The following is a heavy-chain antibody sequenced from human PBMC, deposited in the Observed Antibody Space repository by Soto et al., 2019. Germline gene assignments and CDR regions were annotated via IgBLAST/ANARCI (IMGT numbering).Heavy chain of an antibody. Sequence: GGYLRLSCAASGFTFSSYGMHWVRQAPGNGLEWVSVISYDGSNKYYADSVKGRFTISRDNSKNTLYLQMNSLRAEDTAVYYCAIPLGYCSSTSCYTSADYYYGMDVWGQGTTVNVSS. V-gene: IGHV3-30*03. J-gene: IGHJ6*02. CDR3: AIPLGYCSSTSCYTSADYYYGMDV. CDR1: GFTFSSYG. D-gene: IGHD2-2*02. CDR2: ISYDGSNK.